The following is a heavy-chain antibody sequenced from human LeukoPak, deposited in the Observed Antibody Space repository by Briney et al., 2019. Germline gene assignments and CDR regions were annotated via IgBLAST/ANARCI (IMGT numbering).Heavy chain of an antibody. CDR1: GVSISSSNYY. CDR3: PRGVGGATVCDC. Sequence: SETLSLTCTVSGVSISSSNYYWGWIRQPPGKGLEWIGNIHYTGSTYYNPSLKSRVTISVDTSRNQYSLKLSSVTAADMAVYYCPRGVGGATVCDCWGQGTLVTVSS. V-gene: IGHV4-39*01. CDR2: IHYTGST. D-gene: IGHD2-21*01. J-gene: IGHJ4*02.